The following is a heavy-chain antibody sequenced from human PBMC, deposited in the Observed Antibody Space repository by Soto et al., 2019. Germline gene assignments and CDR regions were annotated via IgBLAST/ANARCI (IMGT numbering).Heavy chain of an antibody. J-gene: IGHJ4*02. CDR2: ISYDGSNK. CDR1: GFTFSSYG. CDR3: VTQASQAPL. V-gene: IGHV3-30*03. D-gene: IGHD1-26*01. Sequence: GGSLRLSCAASGFTFSSYGMHWVRQAPGEGLEWVAVISYDGSNKYYADSVKGRFTISRDNSKNTLYLQMNSLRAEDTAVYYCVTQASQAPLWGQGTLVTVSS.